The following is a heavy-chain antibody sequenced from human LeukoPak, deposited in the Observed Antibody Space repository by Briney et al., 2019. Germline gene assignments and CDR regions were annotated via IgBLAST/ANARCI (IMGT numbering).Heavy chain of an antibody. J-gene: IGHJ5*02. Sequence: SVKVSCKASGGTFSSYAISWVRQAPGQGLEWMGRIIPILGIANYAQKFQGRVTITADKSTSTAYMELSSLRSEDTAVYYCARDKGPYYGSGSYSWFDPWGQGTLVTVSS. D-gene: IGHD3-10*01. CDR2: IIPILGIA. CDR3: ARDKGPYYGSGSYSWFDP. V-gene: IGHV1-69*04. CDR1: GGTFSSYA.